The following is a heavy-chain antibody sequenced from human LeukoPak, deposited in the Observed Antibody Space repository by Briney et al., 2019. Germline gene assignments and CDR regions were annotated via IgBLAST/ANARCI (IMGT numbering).Heavy chain of an antibody. CDR1: SGSISSYDYY. CDR2: IYHSGTT. V-gene: IGHV4-31*03. D-gene: IGHD1-26*01. CDR3: ARYSGNYRFFDY. Sequence: PSETLSLTCTVSSGSISSYDYYWTWIRRHPGKGLEWIGYIYHSGTTYYNPSLKSRVTISVDTSENQFSLKLTSVTAADSAMYYCARYSGNYRFFDYWGQGTLVTVSS. J-gene: IGHJ4*02.